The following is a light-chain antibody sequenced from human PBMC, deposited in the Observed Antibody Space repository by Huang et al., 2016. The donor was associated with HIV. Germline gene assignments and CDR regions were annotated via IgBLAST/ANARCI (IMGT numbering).Light chain of an antibody. CDR3: QQSYSTLSLT. Sequence: DIQMTQSPSSLSASVGDRVTITCRASQSISSYLNWYQQKPGKAPKLLIYGASSLQSGVPSRCSGSGSGTDVTLTISSLQPEDFATYYCQQSYSTLSLTFGGGTKVEIK. J-gene: IGKJ4*01. V-gene: IGKV1-39*01. CDR2: GAS. CDR1: QSISSY.